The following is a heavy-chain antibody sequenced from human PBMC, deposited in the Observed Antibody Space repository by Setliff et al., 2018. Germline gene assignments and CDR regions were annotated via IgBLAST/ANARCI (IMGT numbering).Heavy chain of an antibody. V-gene: IGHV3-23*01. CDR1: GVTFSSYA. J-gene: IGHJ6*03. CDR3: AKALPPGHIGGYYYEMGSVHNCFLDV. D-gene: IGHD3-22*01. CDR2: ISGSGGST. Sequence: GGSLRLSCAASGVTFSSYAMTWVRQAPGKGLEWVSSISGSGGSTYHADSVKGRFTISRDNSKNTLYLQMNSLRAEDTALYYCAKALPPGHIGGYYYEMGSVHNCFLDVWGKGTTVTVSS.